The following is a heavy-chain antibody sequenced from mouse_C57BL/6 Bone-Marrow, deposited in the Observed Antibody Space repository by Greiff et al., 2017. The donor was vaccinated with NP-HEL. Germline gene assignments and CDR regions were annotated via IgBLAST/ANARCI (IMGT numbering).Heavy chain of an antibody. V-gene: IGHV1-76*01. CDR2: IYPGSGNT. D-gene: IGHD2-3*01. CDR1: GYTFTDYY. Sequence: VMLVESGAELVRPGASVKLSCKASGYTFTDYYINWVKQRPGQGLEWIARIYPGSGNTYYNEKFKGKATLTAEKSSSTAYMQLSSLTSEDSAVYFCARGLLGAMDYWGQGTSVTVSS. CDR3: ARGLLGAMDY. J-gene: IGHJ4*01.